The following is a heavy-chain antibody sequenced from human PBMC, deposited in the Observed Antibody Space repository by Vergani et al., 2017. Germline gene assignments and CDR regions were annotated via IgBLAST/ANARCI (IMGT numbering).Heavy chain of an antibody. D-gene: IGHD2-2*01. CDR1: GFTFSGSA. CDR2: IRSKANSYAT. J-gene: IGHJ6*04. CDR3: TRPIGDIVVVPAGLDV. V-gene: IGHV3-73*02. Sequence: EVQLVESGGGLVQPGGSLKLSCAASGFTFSGSAMHWVRQASGKGLEWVGRIRSKANSYATAYAASVKGRFTISRDDSKNTAYLKMNSLKTEDTAVYYCTRPIGDIVVVPAGLDVWGKGTTVTVSS.